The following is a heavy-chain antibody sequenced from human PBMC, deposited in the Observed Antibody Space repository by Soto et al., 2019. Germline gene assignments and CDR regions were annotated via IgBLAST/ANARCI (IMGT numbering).Heavy chain of an antibody. Sequence: QVQLQESGPGLVKPSQTLSLTCTVSGGSISSGGYYWSWIRQHPGKGLEWIGYIYYSGSTYYNPSLKSRVTISVDTSKNQFSLKLSSVTAADTAVYYCARNYDFWSGYSTPDDDAFDIWGQGTMVTVSS. CDR1: GGSISSGGYY. J-gene: IGHJ3*02. V-gene: IGHV4-31*03. CDR3: ARNYDFWSGYSTPDDDAFDI. D-gene: IGHD3-3*01. CDR2: IYYSGST.